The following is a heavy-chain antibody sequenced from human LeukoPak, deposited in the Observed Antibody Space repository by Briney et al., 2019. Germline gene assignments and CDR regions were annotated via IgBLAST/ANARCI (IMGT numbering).Heavy chain of an antibody. D-gene: IGHD3-3*01. J-gene: IGHJ6*03. Sequence: ASVKVSCKVSGYTLTELSMHWVRQAPGKGLEWMGGFDPEDGETIYAQKFQGRVTMTEDTSTDTAYMELSGLRSEDTAVYYCARLYYDFWSGYYPPLLGYYYYMDVWGKGTTVTVSS. CDR1: GYTLTELS. CDR2: FDPEDGET. V-gene: IGHV1-24*01. CDR3: ARLYYDFWSGYYPPLLGYYYYMDV.